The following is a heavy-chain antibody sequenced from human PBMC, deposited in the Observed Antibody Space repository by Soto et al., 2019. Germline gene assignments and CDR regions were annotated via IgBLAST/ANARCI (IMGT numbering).Heavy chain of an antibody. J-gene: IGHJ4*02. CDR1: GDSVSSTNAV. CDR3: ARENTMIRGVINPLDY. Sequence: QVQLQQSGPGLVKPSQTLSLTCAISGDSVSSTNAVWNWLRQSPSRGLEWLGRTFYRSDWSHDYALSVKSRLPTTPDTSRNQFSLRLNSVPPEDTAVYYCARENTMIRGVINPLDYWGQGTLVTVSS. D-gene: IGHD3-10*01. CDR2: TFYRSDWSH. V-gene: IGHV6-1*01.